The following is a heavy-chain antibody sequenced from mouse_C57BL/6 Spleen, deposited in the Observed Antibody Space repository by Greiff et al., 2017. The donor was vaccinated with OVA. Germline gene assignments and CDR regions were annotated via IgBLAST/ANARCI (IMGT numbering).Heavy chain of an antibody. Sequence: EVKLVESGGGLVKPGGSLKLSCAASGFTFSSYAMSWVRQTPEKRLEWVATISDGGSYTYYPDNVKGRFTISRDNAKNNLYLQMSHLKSEDTAMYYCARDRGAGTGYFDYWGQGTTLTVSS. V-gene: IGHV5-4*01. CDR2: ISDGGSYT. D-gene: IGHD4-1*01. CDR1: GFTFSSYA. CDR3: ARDRGAGTGYFDY. J-gene: IGHJ2*01.